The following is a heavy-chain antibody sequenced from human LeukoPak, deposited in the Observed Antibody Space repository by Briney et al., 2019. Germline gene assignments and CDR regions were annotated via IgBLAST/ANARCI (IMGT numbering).Heavy chain of an antibody. CDR2: ISYDGSNK. CDR1: GFTFSSYG. J-gene: IGHJ5*02. V-gene: IGHV3-30*03. D-gene: IGHD6-13*01. Sequence: GRSLRLSCAASGFTFSSYGMHWVRQAPGKGLEWVAVISYDGSNKYYADSVKGRFTISRDNSKNTLYLQMNSLRAEDTAVYYCARHDRSSSWYHPWGQGTLVTVSS. CDR3: ARHDRSSSWYHP.